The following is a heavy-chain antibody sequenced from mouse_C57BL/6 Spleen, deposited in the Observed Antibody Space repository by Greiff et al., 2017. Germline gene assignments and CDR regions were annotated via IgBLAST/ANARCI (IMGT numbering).Heavy chain of an antibody. CDR1: GYTFTDYY. D-gene: IGHD1-1*01. Sequence: VKLKQSGAELVKPGASVKISCKASGYTFTDYYINWVKQRPGQGLEWIGKIGPGSGSTYYNEKFKGKATLTADKSSSTAYMQLSSLSSEDSAVYFCARSGDYGSSYEGYFDVWGTGTTVTVSS. CDR3: ARSGDYGSSYEGYFDV. J-gene: IGHJ1*03. V-gene: IGHV1-77*01. CDR2: IGPGSGST.